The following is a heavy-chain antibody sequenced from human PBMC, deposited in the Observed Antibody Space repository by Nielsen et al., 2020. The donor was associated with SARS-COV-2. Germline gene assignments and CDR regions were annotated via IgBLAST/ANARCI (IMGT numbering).Heavy chain of an antibody. CDR3: ATMGIAVARQ. V-gene: IGHV4-59*12. J-gene: IGHJ1*01. Sequence: SETLSLTCAVSGGSITTYYWHWIRQSPGKGLEWIGYIYYSGNTNYNPSLKSRVTISVDTSKSQFSLRLKSVTAADTAVYYCATMGIAVARQWGSGTLVTVSS. CDR2: IYYSGNT. CDR1: GGSITTYY. D-gene: IGHD6-19*01.